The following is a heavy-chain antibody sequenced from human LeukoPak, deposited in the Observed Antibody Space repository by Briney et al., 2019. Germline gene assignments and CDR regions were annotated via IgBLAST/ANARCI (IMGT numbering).Heavy chain of an antibody. D-gene: IGHD3-10*01. CDR2: ISVYNGDT. J-gene: IGHJ4*02. CDR1: GYTFTNYG. Sequence: ASVKVSCKASGYTFTNYGVSWVRQAPGQGLEWMGWISVYNGDTNYAQKLQGRVTMTTDTSTSTAYMELRSLRSDDTALYYCAKGSGNGYGSGPFDYWGQGTLVTVSS. V-gene: IGHV1-18*01. CDR3: AKGSGNGYGSGPFDY.